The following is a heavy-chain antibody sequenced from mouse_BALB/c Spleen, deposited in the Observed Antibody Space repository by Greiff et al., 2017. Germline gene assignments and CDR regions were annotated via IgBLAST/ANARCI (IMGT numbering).Heavy chain of an antibody. CDR3: ARGTMITTWYFDV. CDR1: GYSITSGYY. CDR2: ISYDGSN. V-gene: IGHV3-6*02. J-gene: IGHJ1*01. D-gene: IGHD2-4*01. Sequence: EVQLQESGPGLVKPSQSLSLTCSVTGYSITSGYYWNWIRQFPGNKLEWMGYISYDGSNNYNPSLKNRISITRDTSKNQFFLKLNSVTTEDTATYYCARGTMITTWYFDVWGAGTTVTVSS.